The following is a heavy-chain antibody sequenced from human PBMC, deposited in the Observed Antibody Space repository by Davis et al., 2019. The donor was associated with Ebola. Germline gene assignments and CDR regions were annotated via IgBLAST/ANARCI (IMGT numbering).Heavy chain of an antibody. CDR1: GYTFTSYA. J-gene: IGHJ4*02. V-gene: IGHV7-4-1*02. CDR3: TRQAPFDY. CDR2: INTNTGNP. Sequence: AASVKVSCKASGYTFTSYAMNWVRQAPGQGLEWMGWINTNTGNPTYAQGFTGRLALSLDTSVSTAYLQISSLKTEDTAVYFCTRQAPFDYWGRGTLVTVSS.